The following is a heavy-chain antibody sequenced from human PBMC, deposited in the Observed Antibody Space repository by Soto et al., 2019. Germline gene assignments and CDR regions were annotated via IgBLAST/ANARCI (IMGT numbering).Heavy chain of an antibody. V-gene: IGHV3-23*01. Sequence: EVQLLESGGGLVQPGGSLRLSCAASGFTCSSYAMTWVRQAPGKGLEWVSSISGSGNTTYYADSVKGRFTISRDSSKNTLYLQMNSLRPEDTAVYYCAKARGRTWYEDYWGQGTLVTVSS. D-gene: IGHD6-13*01. CDR1: GFTCSSYA. J-gene: IGHJ4*02. CDR2: ISGSGNTT. CDR3: AKARGRTWYEDY.